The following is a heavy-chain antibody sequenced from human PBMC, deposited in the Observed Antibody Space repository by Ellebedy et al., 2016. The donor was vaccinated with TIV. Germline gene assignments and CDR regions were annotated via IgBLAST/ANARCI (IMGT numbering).Heavy chain of an antibody. CDR3: AREGRVVTATYTF. J-gene: IGHJ4*02. D-gene: IGHD2-21*02. Sequence: GESLKISCAASGFTFSSYAMSWVRQAPGKGLEWVSAISGSGGSTYYADSVKGRFTISRDNAKNSLYLQMNSLRAEDTAVYYCAREGRVVTATYTFWGQGTLVTVSS. V-gene: IGHV3-23*01. CDR2: ISGSGGST. CDR1: GFTFSSYA.